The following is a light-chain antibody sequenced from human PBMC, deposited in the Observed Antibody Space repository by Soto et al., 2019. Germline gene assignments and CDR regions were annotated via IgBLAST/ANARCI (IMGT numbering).Light chain of an antibody. J-gene: IGLJ2*01. V-gene: IGLV2-14*03. CDR2: DVS. CDR1: SSDVGGYNY. Sequence: QSVLTQPASVSGSPGQSITISCTGTSSDVGGYNYVSWYQHHPGKAPKLMIYDVSNRPSGVSNRFSGSKSGNTASLTISGLQAEDEADYYCSSYTSSDTLVVFGGGTQLTVL. CDR3: SSYTSSDTLVV.